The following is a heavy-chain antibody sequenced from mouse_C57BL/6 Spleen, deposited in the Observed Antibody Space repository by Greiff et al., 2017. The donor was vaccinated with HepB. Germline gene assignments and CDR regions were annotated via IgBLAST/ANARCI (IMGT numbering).Heavy chain of an antibody. Sequence: QVQLKQPGAELVKPGASVKMSCKASGYTFTSYWITWVKQRPGQGLEWIGDIYPGSGSTNYHEKFKSKATLTVDTSSSTAYMQLSSLTSEDSAVYYCARWDGYYFDYWGQGTTLTVSS. CDR2: IYPGSGST. CDR3: ARWDGYYFDY. CDR1: GYTFTSYW. J-gene: IGHJ2*01. V-gene: IGHV1-55*01. D-gene: IGHD2-3*01.